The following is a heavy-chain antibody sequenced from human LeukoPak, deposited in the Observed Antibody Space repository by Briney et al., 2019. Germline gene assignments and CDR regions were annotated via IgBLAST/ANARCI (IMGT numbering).Heavy chain of an antibody. CDR1: GGSISSSSYY. Sequence: SETLSLTCTVSGGSISSSSYYWDWIRQPPGKGLEWIGSFYYSGSTNYNPSLKSRVTISVDTSKNQFSLKLSSVTAADTAVYYCASTFSWRTEYQLLLDSWGQGTLVTVSS. CDR2: FYYSGST. J-gene: IGHJ4*02. CDR3: ASTFSWRTEYQLLLDS. D-gene: IGHD2-2*01. V-gene: IGHV4-39*07.